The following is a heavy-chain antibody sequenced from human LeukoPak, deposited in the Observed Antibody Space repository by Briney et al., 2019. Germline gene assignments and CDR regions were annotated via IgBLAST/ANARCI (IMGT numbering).Heavy chain of an antibody. CDR2: ISGSGGST. Sequence: GGSLRLSCAASGFTFSSYAMSWVRQAPGEGLEWVSAISGSGGSTYYADSVKGRFTISGDNSKNTLYLQMNSLRAEDTAVYYCAKDSYDSSGFLDYWGQGTLVTVSS. J-gene: IGHJ4*02. CDR3: AKDSYDSSGFLDY. D-gene: IGHD3-22*01. CDR1: GFTFSSYA. V-gene: IGHV3-23*01.